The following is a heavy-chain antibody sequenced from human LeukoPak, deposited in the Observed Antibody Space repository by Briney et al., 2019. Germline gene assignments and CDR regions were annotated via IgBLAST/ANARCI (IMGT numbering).Heavy chain of an antibody. CDR3: ARNASSGFFNA. CDR2: IHHSGNRFESGST. J-gene: IGHJ5*02. CDR1: GSSLSNGYY. V-gene: IGHV4-38-2*02. Sequence: SETLSLTCTVPGSSLSNGYYWGWIRQSPGKGLEWIGSIHHSGNRFESGSTHYNPSLKSRLTVSADTSKNQFSLKLTSVTAADTAVYFCARNASSGFFNAWGQGTLVIVSS. D-gene: IGHD6-19*01.